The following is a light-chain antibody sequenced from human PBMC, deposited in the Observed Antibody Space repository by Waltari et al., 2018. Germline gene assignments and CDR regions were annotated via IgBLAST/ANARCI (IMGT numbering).Light chain of an antibody. CDR3: SSQSSDNVVL. CDR2: DVS. J-gene: IGLJ2*01. Sequence: QSALPPPASVPGFPGKPITITSTGTSSDVGVYNSVSWYQDHPGQAPKVIIYDVSDRPSGISERFSGSKSGNTASLTISGLQAEDEADYYCSSQSSDNVVLFGGGTKLTVL. V-gene: IGLV2-14*03. CDR1: SSDVGVYNS.